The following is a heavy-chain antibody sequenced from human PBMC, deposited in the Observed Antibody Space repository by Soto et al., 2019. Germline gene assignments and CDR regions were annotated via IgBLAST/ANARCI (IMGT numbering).Heavy chain of an antibody. CDR2: IIPILGIA. CDR1: GGTFSSYT. J-gene: IGHJ4*02. V-gene: IGHV1-69*02. CDR3: AREVTLTGTTDY. Sequence: QVQLVQSGAEVKKPGSSVKVSCKASGGTFSSYTISWVRQAPGQGLEWMGRIIPILGIANYAQKFQGRVTITADKSTSTAYMELSSLSSEDTAVYCCAREVTLTGTTDYWGQGTLVTVSS. D-gene: IGHD1-20*01.